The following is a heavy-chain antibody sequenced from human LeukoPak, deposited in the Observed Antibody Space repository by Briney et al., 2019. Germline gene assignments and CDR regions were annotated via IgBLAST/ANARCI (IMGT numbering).Heavy chain of an antibody. Sequence: SETLSLTCTVSGGSISSRSYYWSWIRQPAGKGLEWIGRIYISGSTNYNASLKSRVTISADTSKNQFSLKLSSVTAADTAVYYCAREAITVSGATLNWGQGTLVTVSS. CDR2: IYISGST. J-gene: IGHJ4*02. V-gene: IGHV4-61*02. D-gene: IGHD6-19*01. CDR3: AREAITVSGATLN. CDR1: GGSISSRSYY.